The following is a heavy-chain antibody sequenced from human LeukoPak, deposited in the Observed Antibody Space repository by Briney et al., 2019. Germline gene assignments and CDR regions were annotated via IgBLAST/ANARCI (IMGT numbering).Heavy chain of an antibody. CDR1: GFTFSSYS. D-gene: IGHD4-17*01. J-gene: IGHJ4*02. CDR3: ARGGDYGDYVFDY. V-gene: IGHV3-21*04. CDR2: ISSSSSYI. Sequence: GGSLRLSCAASGFTFSSYSMNWVRQAPGKGLEWVSSISSSSSYIYYADSVKGRFTISRDNSKNTLYLQMNSLRAEDTAVYYCARGGDYGDYVFDYWGQGTLVTVSS.